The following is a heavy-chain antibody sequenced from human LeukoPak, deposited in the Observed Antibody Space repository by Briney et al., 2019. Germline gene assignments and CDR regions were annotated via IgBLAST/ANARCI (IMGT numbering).Heavy chain of an antibody. V-gene: IGHV4-59*01. CDR3: ARSITEVDY. Sequence: PSETLSLTCTVSGASISSFYWNWIRQPPGKGLEWIGYIYYSESTNYSPSLESRVTISVDTSKNQFSLKLSSVTAADTAVYYCARSITEVDYWGQGTLVTVSS. CDR1: GASISSFY. CDR2: IYYSEST. J-gene: IGHJ4*02. D-gene: IGHD1-14*01.